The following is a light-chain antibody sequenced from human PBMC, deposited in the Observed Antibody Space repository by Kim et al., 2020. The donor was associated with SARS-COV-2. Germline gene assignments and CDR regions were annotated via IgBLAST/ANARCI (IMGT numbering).Light chain of an antibody. J-gene: IGLJ2*01. Sequence: SYELTQPPSVSVSPGQTASITCSGDKLGAKYVSWYQQKPGQSPILVIYQDNRRPSEIPERFSGSNSGNTATLTISGTQAMDEADYHCQAWDSSTVVFGGGTQLTVL. CDR1: KLGAKY. CDR2: QDN. CDR3: QAWDSSTVV. V-gene: IGLV3-1*01.